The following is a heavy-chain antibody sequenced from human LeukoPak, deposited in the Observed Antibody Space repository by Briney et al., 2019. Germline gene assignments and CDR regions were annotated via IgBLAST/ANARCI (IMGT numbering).Heavy chain of an antibody. CDR1: GYSFTSYW. CDR2: IYPGDSDT. CDR3: ARQGLTYYDFWSGPNNWSDH. Sequence: GESLKISCKGSGYSFTSYWIGWVRQMPGKGLEWMGIIYPGDSDTRYSPSFQGQVTISADKSISTAYLQWSSLKASDTAMYYCARQGLTYYDFWSGPNNWSDHWGQGTLVTVSS. D-gene: IGHD3-3*01. J-gene: IGHJ5*02. V-gene: IGHV5-51*01.